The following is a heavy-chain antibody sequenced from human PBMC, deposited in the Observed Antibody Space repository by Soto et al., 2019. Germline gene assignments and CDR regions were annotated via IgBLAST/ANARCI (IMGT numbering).Heavy chain of an antibody. CDR2: ISAYNGNT. J-gene: IGHJ4*02. CDR1: GYTFTTYG. V-gene: IGHV1-18*04. CDR3: AREHFPSTYDSFEY. D-gene: IGHD3-3*02. Sequence: QVQLVQSGAEMKKPGASVKVSCKASGYTFTTYGISWVRQAPGQGLEWMGWISAYNGNTHYAQKLQGRVTMTTDTSTSTAYVALRSLRSDDTAVYYCAREHFPSTYDSFEYWGQGTLVTVSS.